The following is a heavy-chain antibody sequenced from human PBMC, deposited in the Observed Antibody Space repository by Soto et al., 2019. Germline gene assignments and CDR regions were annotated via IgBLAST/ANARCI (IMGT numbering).Heavy chain of an antibody. CDR1: GFTFSNSW. J-gene: IGHJ4*02. CDR3: ARDAH. V-gene: IGHV3-7*05. Sequence: GGSLRLSCVASGFTFSNSWMSWVRLAPGKGLEWVANIKQDGSEKDYVGSVKGRFTISRDNAKSSLYLQMNSLGAEDTAVYFCARDAHWGQGTLVTVSS. CDR2: IKQDGSEK.